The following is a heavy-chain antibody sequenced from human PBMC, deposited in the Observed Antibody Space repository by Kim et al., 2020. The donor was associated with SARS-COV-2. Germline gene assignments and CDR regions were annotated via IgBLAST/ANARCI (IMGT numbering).Heavy chain of an antibody. Sequence: GGSLRLSCAASGFTFSSYGMHWVRQAPGKGLEWVAVISYDGSNKYYADSVKGRFTISRDNSKNTLYLQMNSLRAEDTGVYYCAKDPGIYYDSSGYYWPAPRAHDYYGMDVWGQGTTVTVSS. J-gene: IGHJ6*02. D-gene: IGHD3-22*01. CDR2: ISYDGSNK. CDR1: GFTFSSYG. CDR3: AKDPGIYYDSSGYYWPAPRAHDYYGMDV. V-gene: IGHV3-30*18.